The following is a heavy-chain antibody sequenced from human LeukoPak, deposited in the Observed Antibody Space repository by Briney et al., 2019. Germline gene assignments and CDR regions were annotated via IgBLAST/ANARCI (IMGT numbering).Heavy chain of an antibody. Sequence: ASVKVSCKASGYTFTGFNMHWVRLAPGQGLEWMGWINPNSGGTNYAQNFQGRVTMARDTSISTAYMELSSLDSDDTAVYYCARGGGNYFVDYWGQGTLVTVSS. V-gene: IGHV1-2*02. CDR1: GYTFTGFN. J-gene: IGHJ4*02. CDR3: ARGGGNYFVDY. D-gene: IGHD1-26*01. CDR2: INPNSGGT.